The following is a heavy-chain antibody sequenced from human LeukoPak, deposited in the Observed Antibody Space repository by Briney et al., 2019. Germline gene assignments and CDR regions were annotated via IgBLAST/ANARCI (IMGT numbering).Heavy chain of an antibody. V-gene: IGHV3-48*01. J-gene: IGHJ4*02. CDR2: ISSAGTTK. Sequence: GGSLRLSCAASGFTFSSYEMDWVRQAPGKGLEWISYISSAGTTKIYADSVKGRFTISRDNSKNTLYLQMNSLRAEDTAVYYCAREYPPRYYYDSSGYLDYWGQGTLVTVSS. D-gene: IGHD3-22*01. CDR3: AREYPPRYYYDSSGYLDY. CDR1: GFTFSSYE.